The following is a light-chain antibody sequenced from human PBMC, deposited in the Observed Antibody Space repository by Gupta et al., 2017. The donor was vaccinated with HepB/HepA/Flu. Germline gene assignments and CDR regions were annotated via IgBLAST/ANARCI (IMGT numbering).Light chain of an antibody. CDR2: EAS. V-gene: IGKV3-15*01. J-gene: IGKJ1*01. CDR3: QQYDKWPLGT. CDR1: QTIDNK. Sequence: DIVMTQSPVTLSVSPGERVSLSCRAGQTIDNKLAWYQHKPGQAPRLLIYEASTRDTGIPDRVSGSGYGKELTLTISSRQSEDFAVYYCQQYDKWPLGTFGQGTKVEIK.